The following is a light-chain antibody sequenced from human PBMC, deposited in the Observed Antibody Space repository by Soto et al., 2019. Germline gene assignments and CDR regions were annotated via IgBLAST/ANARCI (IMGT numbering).Light chain of an antibody. Sequence: DIQMTQSPSSLSASVGDRVTITCRASQSISSYLNWYQQKPGKDPKLLIYAASSLQSGVPSRFSGSGSGTDFTLPISSLQPEDFATYYCQQSYAFGQGTKVELK. CDR3: QQSYA. CDR1: QSISSY. CDR2: AAS. J-gene: IGKJ1*01. V-gene: IGKV1-39*01.